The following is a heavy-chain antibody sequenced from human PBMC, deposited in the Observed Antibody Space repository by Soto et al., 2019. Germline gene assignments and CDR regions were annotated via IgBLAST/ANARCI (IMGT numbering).Heavy chain of an antibody. J-gene: IGHJ3*02. Sequence: GAAVKVSCKPSRYTFTSYGICWVRQAPGQGREWMGWISAYNGNTNYAQKLQGRVTMTTDTSTSTAYMELRSLRSDDTDVYYCARSHHYIYSSGWYGAFDIWGPGTMVTVSS. CDR1: RYTFTSYG. CDR3: ARSHHYIYSSGWYGAFDI. CDR2: ISAYNGNT. V-gene: IGHV1-18*04. D-gene: IGHD6-19*01.